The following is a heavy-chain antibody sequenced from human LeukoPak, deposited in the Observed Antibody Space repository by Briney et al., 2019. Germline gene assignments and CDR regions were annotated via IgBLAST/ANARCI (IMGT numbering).Heavy chain of an antibody. CDR2: INPNSGGT. CDR1: GYIFTDYY. V-gene: IGHV1-2*06. Sequence: ASVKVSCKASGYIFTDYYMHWVRQAPGQELGWMGRINPNSGGTNYAQKFQGRVTMTRDTSISTAYMELSRLRSDDTAVYYCARDLPARDDAFDIWGQGTMVTVSS. J-gene: IGHJ3*02. CDR3: ARDLPARDDAFDI.